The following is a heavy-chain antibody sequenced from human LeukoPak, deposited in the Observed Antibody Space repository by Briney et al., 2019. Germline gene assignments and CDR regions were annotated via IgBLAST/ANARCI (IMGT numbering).Heavy chain of an antibody. Sequence: GGSLRLSCAASGFTFSSYGMHWVRQAPGKGLEWVAFIRYDGSNKYYADSVKGRVTISRDTSKNTLCLQINSLRAEDTAVCYCGKGDELFDSWGQGPLVTVSS. CDR1: GFTFSSYG. J-gene: IGHJ4*02. D-gene: IGHD1-26*01. CDR3: GKGDELFDS. CDR2: IRYDGSNK. V-gene: IGHV3-30*02.